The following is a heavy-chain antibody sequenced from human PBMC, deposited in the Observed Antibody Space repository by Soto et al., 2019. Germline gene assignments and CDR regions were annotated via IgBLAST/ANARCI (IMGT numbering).Heavy chain of an antibody. J-gene: IGHJ6*02. CDR1: GYTFTRYG. CDR3: AMVDVYVTPSPQDV. V-gene: IGHV1-18*01. CDR2: INTYNGNT. D-gene: IGHD3-16*01. Sequence: QVQLVQSGAEVKNPGASVKVSCKASGYTFTRYGIGWARQAPGQGLEWMGWINTYNGNTNYAQNVKGRVTLTTDTXXSTANMELRSLRSNDTAIYYCAMVDVYVTPSPQDVWGQGTTVIVSS.